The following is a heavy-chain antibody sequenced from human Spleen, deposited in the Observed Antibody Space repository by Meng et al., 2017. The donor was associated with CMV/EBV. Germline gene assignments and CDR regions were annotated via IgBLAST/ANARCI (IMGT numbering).Heavy chain of an antibody. Sequence: GSLRLSCTVSGGSVSSGGYYWSWIRQPPGKGLEWIGYIYYSGSTNYNPSLKSRVTISVDTSKNRFSLKLSSVTAADTAVYYCARDRELSGGAYFDYWGQGTLVTVSS. D-gene: IGHD1-7*01. J-gene: IGHJ4*02. CDR3: ARDRELSGGAYFDY. CDR1: GGSVSSGGYY. V-gene: IGHV4-61*08. CDR2: IYYSGST.